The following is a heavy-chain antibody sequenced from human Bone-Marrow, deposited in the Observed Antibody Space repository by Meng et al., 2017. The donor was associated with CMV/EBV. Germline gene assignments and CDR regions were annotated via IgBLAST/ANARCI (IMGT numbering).Heavy chain of an antibody. CDR3: ARDRGYGGNSNIVAY. J-gene: IGHJ4*02. D-gene: IGHD4-23*01. V-gene: IGHV3-74*01. Sequence: GESLKISCAASGFTFSDYWMHWVRQAPGKGLVWLSRINSDGSITDHVESVKGRLTSSRDNAKNTLYLQMNSLRPDDTAVYFCARDRGYGGNSNIVAYWGQGTLVTVSS. CDR1: GFTFSDYW. CDR2: INSDGSIT.